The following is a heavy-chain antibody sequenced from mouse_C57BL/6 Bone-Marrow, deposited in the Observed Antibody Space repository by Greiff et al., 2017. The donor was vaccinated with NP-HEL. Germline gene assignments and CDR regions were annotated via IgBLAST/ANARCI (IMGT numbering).Heavy chain of an antibody. D-gene: IGHD2-4*01. J-gene: IGHJ2*01. V-gene: IGHV1-53*01. CDR3: AGYYDYDGGDY. Sequence: QVQLQQPGTELVKPGASVKLSCKASGYTFTNYWMHWVKQRPGQGLEWIGNINPSNGGTNSNEKFKTKATLTVDKSSSTAYMQLSSLTSEVSAVYVCAGYYDYDGGDYWGQGTTLTVSS. CDR2: INPSNGGT. CDR1: GYTFTNYW.